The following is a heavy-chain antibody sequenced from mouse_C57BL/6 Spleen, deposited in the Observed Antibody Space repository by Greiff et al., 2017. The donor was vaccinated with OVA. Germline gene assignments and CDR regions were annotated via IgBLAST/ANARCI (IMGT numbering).Heavy chain of an antibody. CDR3: ARPYSNYVRYFDV. CDR2: IDPSDSYT. Sequence: VQLQQPGAELVMPGASVKLSCKASGYTFTNYWMHWVKQRPGQGLEWIGEIDPSDSYTNYNQKFKGKSTLTVDKSSSTAYMQRSSLTSEDSAVYYCARPYSNYVRYFDVWGTGTTVTVSS. V-gene: IGHV1-69*01. J-gene: IGHJ1*03. CDR1: GYTFTNYW. D-gene: IGHD2-5*01.